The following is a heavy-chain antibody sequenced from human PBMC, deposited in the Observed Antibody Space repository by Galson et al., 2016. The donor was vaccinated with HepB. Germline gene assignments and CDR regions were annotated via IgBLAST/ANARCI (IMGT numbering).Heavy chain of an antibody. J-gene: IGHJ4*02. CDR2: ASYDGSKK. Sequence: SLRLSCAASGFTFGSYALHWVRQAPGKGLEWVAAASYDGSKKYYADSMKGRFTISRDNSKNTLYLQMNSLRPEDTAVYYCVRGVYCRDGNCFSDRAFWGQGTLVTVSS. D-gene: IGHD2-15*01. CDR1: GFTFGSYA. V-gene: IGHV3-30-3*01. CDR3: VRGVYCRDGNCFSDRAF.